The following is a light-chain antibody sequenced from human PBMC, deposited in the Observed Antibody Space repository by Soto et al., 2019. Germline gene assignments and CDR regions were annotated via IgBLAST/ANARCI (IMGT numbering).Light chain of an antibody. V-gene: IGKV1-5*03. J-gene: IGKJ1*01. CDR1: QSISSY. Sequence: DIQMTQSPSSLSASVRDSVSITCRASQSISSYLNWYQQKPGKAPKLLIYKASSLESGVPSRFSGSGSGTEFTLTISSLQPDDFATYYCQHYNSYSEAFGQGTKVDI. CDR3: QHYNSYSEA. CDR2: KAS.